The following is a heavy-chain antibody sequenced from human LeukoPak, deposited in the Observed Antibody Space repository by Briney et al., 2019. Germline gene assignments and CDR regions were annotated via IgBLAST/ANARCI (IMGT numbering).Heavy chain of an antibody. CDR2: IYYSGST. Sequence: PSETLSLTCSVSGDSISTYYWSWIRQSPGKGLEWIGYIYYSGSTNCNPSLKSRVTISVDTSKNQFSLRLSSVTAADTAVYYCARVTGYMTEDYFDYWGQGTLITVSS. CDR3: ARVTGYMTEDYFDY. V-gene: IGHV4-59*01. J-gene: IGHJ4*02. CDR1: GDSISTYY. D-gene: IGHD6-13*01.